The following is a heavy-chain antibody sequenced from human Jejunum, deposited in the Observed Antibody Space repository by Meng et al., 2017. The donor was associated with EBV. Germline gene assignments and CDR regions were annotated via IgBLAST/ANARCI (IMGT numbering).Heavy chain of an antibody. V-gene: IGHV3-7*01. CDR1: GFIFSSYW. CDR2: IKQDGGEK. CDR3: TRTNVASAGTD. D-gene: IGHD6-13*01. Sequence: EVQLVESGGHLVQPGGSLRRSCAASGFIFSSYWMTWVRQAPGKGLEWVANIKQDGGEKYYVDSVEGRFTISRDNAKNSLYLQMNSLRAEDTAVYYCTRTNVASAGTDWGQGTLVTVSA. J-gene: IGHJ4*02.